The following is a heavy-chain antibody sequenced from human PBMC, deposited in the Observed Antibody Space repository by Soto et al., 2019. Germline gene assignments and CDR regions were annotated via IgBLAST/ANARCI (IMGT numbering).Heavy chain of an antibody. CDR3: AKTRNSVINYNYYDNMDV. CDR1: GFTFSEYG. CDR2: TSYDGRHT. Sequence: QVQLVESGGCVVQPGGSLRLTCATSGFTFSEYGIHWVRQAPGKGLEWVAITSYDGRHTSYVDSVKGRFTISRDNSGNTAFLEMNRLRVEDTAVYYCAKTRNSVINYNYYDNMDVWGQGTKVTVSS. D-gene: IGHD3-10*01. V-gene: IGHV3-30*18. J-gene: IGHJ6*02.